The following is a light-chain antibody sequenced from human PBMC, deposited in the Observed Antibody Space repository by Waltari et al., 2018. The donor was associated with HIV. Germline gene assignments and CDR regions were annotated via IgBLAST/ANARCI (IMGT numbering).Light chain of an antibody. V-gene: IGKV1-9*01. CDR1: QDSSNS. CDR3: QQLNTYPHT. CDR2: STS. Sequence: DIHLTQSPSFLSASVGARVTITCRASQDSSNSVAWYQQRPGKAPKLLIYSTSTLQSGVPSRFRGSRSRTEFTLTIASLQAEDFATYFCQQLNTYPHTFGQGTKVEI. J-gene: IGKJ2*01.